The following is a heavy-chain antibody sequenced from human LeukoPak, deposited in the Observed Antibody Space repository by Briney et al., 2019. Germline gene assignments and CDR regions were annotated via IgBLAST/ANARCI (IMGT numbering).Heavy chain of an antibody. J-gene: IGHJ4*02. CDR1: GFTFDDYA. CDR2: IRGHGGAT. V-gene: IGHV3-43*02. Sequence: GGSLRLSCAASGFTFDDYAMHWVRHAPGKGLEWVSLIRGHGGATLYADSVKGRFTISRDNSKNSLNLQINSLRTEDTALYYCAILFGSGTYDLDHWGQGTLVVVSS. D-gene: IGHD3-10*01. CDR3: AILFGSGTYDLDH.